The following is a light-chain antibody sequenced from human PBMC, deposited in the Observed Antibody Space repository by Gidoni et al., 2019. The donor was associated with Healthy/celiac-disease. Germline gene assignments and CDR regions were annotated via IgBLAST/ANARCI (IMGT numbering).Light chain of an antibody. CDR1: QSSSSY. V-gene: IGKV1-39*01. Sequence: DIQMTQSPSSLSASVGDRVTITCRASQSSSSYLNWYQQKPGKAPKLLIYAASSLQSGVPSRFSGSGSGTDFTLTISSLQPEDFATYYCKQSYSTPRTFGGGTKVEIK. CDR2: AAS. CDR3: KQSYSTPRT. J-gene: IGKJ4*01.